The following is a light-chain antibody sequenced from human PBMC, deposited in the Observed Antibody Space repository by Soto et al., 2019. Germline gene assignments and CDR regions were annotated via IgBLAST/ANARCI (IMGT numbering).Light chain of an antibody. J-gene: IGKJ1*01. CDR2: GAS. CDR3: QQYNNWPRT. CDR1: QSVSGN. Sequence: EIVMTQSPATLSVSPGERATLSCRASQSVSGNLAWYQRKPGQPPRLLIYGASTRATAIPARFSGSGSGTEFTLTISSLQSEACAVYYCQQYNNWPRTFGQGTKVDI. V-gene: IGKV3-15*01.